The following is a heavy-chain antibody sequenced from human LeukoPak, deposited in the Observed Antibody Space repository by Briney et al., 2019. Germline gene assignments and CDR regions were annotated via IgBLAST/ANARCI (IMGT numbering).Heavy chain of an antibody. CDR1: GGSISSGGYY. J-gene: IGHJ4*02. Sequence: KPSETLSLTCTVSGGSISSGGYYWSWIRQHPGKGLEWIGYIYYSGSTYYNPSLKSRVTISVDTSKNQFSLKLSSVTAADTAVYYCARGATYGDYNFDYWGQGTLVTVSS. CDR3: ARGATYGDYNFDY. V-gene: IGHV4-31*03. D-gene: IGHD4-17*01. CDR2: IYYSGST.